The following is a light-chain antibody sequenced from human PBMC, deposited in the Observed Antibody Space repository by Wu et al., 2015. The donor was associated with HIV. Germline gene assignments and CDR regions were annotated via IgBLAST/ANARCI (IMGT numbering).Light chain of an antibody. CDR3: QQYNSYSGM. Sequence: DIQMTQSPFTLSASVGDRVTFTCRASQSISGWLAWFQQKPGKAPKLLIYKASILESGVPSRFSGSGSGTEFTLTISSLQPDDFATYYCQQYNSYSGMFGQGTKVEIK. CDR2: KAS. J-gene: IGKJ1*01. CDR1: QSISGW. V-gene: IGKV1-5*03.